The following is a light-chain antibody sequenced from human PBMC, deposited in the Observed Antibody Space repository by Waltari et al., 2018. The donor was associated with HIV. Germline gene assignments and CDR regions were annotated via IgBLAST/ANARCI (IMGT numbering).Light chain of an antibody. J-gene: IGLJ1*01. CDR1: SSDIGDHNF. CDR3: SSYTTTTYV. V-gene: IGLV2-14*01. Sequence: QSALTQPASVSGSPGQSIPISCPGHSSDIGDHNFVSWFQQYPGKAPRLILYEVSYRPSGVSNRFSGSKSGNTASLTISGLQTEDEAYYFCSSYTTTTYVFGTGTKVTVL. CDR2: EVS.